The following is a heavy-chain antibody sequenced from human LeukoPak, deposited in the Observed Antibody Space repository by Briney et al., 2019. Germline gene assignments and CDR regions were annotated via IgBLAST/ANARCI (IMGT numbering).Heavy chain of an antibody. D-gene: IGHD6-13*01. Sequence: ASVKVSCKASGGTFSSYAISWVRQAPGQGLEWMGMIIPIFGTANYAQKFQGRVTITTDESTSTAYMELSSLRSEDTAVYYCAVAAAGDLDYWGQGTLVTVSS. V-gene: IGHV1-69*05. J-gene: IGHJ4*02. CDR2: IIPIFGTA. CDR3: AVAAAGDLDY. CDR1: GGTFSSYA.